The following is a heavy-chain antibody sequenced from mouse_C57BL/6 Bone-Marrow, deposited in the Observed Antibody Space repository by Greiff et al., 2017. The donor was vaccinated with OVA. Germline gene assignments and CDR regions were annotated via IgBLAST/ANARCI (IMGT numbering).Heavy chain of an antibody. CDR3: ARYPNGNYLYFDV. Sequence: QVQLKQPGTELVKPGASVKLSCKASGYTFTSYWMHWVKQRPGQGLEWIGNINPSNGGTNYNEKFKSKATLTVDKSSSTAYMQLSSLTSEDSAVYYCARYPNGNYLYFDVWGTGTTVTVSS. V-gene: IGHV1-53*01. CDR1: GYTFTSYW. J-gene: IGHJ1*03. D-gene: IGHD2-1*01. CDR2: INPSNGGT.